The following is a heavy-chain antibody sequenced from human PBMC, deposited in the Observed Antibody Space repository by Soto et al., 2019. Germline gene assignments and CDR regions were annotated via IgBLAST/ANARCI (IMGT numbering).Heavy chain of an antibody. J-gene: IGHJ5*02. Sequence: QVQLVQSGAEVKKPGASVKVSCKASGYTFTSYGISWVRQAPGQGLEWMGWISAYNGNTNYAQKLQGRVTMTTDTSTSTAYMELRSLRSHDTAVYYCARDRRSGSGWYEEDWFDPWGQGTLVTVSS. CDR2: ISAYNGNT. CDR3: ARDRRSGSGWYEEDWFDP. D-gene: IGHD6-19*01. CDR1: GYTFTSYG. V-gene: IGHV1-18*01.